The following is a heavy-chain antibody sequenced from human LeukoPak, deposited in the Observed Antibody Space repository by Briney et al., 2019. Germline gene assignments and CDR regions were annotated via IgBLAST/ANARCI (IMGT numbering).Heavy chain of an antibody. Sequence: GGSLRLSCAASGFTFSSYGMHWVRQAPGKGLEWVAVISYDGSNKYYADSVKGRFTISRDNSKNTLYLQMNSLRAEDTAVYYCARGGVSWDSSGYYYSVFDYWGQGTLVTVSS. V-gene: IGHV3-30*03. D-gene: IGHD3-22*01. CDR3: ARGGVSWDSSGYYYSVFDY. CDR2: ISYDGSNK. J-gene: IGHJ4*02. CDR1: GFTFSSYG.